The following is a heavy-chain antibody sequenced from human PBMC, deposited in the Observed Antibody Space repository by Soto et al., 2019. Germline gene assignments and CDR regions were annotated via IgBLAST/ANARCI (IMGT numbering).Heavy chain of an antibody. D-gene: IGHD3-22*01. CDR3: VKDAHYYDSSGPGAFDI. CDR1: GFTFSSYD. CDR2: ISSNGGST. Sequence: PGGSLRLSCSTSGFTFSSYDMHWVRQAPGKGLEYVSAISSNGGSTYYADSVKGRFTISRDNSKNTLYLQMGSLRAEDTAVYYCVKDAHYYDSSGPGAFDIWGQGTMVTVSS. J-gene: IGHJ3*02. V-gene: IGHV3-64D*06.